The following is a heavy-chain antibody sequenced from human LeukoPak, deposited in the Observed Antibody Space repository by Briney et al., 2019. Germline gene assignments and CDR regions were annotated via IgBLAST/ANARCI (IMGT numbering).Heavy chain of an antibody. CDR2: INPSRGST. CDR3: ARDKEDDSSGYYLYYFDY. D-gene: IGHD3-22*01. J-gene: IGHJ4*02. Sequence: GASVKVSCKASGYTFTGYYMHWVRQAPGQGLEWMGIINPSRGSTSYAQKFQGRVTMTRDMSTSTVYMELSSLRSEDTAVYYCARDKEDDSSGYYLYYFDYWGQGTLVTVSS. V-gene: IGHV1-46*01. CDR1: GYTFTGYY.